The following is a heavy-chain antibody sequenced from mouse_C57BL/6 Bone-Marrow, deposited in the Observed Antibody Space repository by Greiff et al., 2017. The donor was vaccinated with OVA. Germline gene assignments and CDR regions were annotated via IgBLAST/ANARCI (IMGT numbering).Heavy chain of an antibody. D-gene: IGHD4-1*01. J-gene: IGHJ1*03. V-gene: IGHV1-64*01. Sequence: QVQLQQPGAELVKPGASVKLSCKASGYTFTSYWMHWVKQRPGQGLEWIGMIHPTSGSTNYNEKFKSKATLTVDKSSSTAYMQLSRLTSEDSAVYYGARDETGAYDWYFDVWGTGTTVTVSA. CDR3: ARDETGAYDWYFDV. CDR2: IHPTSGST. CDR1: GYTFTSYW.